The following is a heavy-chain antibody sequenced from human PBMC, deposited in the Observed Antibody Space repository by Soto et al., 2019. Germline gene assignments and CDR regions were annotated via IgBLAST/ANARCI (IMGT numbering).Heavy chain of an antibody. J-gene: IGHJ5*02. CDR3: ARGNQYYYGSGSYYNNWFDP. D-gene: IGHD3-10*01. Sequence: SDTLSLTCAVYGGSFSGYYWSWIRQPPGKGLEWIGEINHSGSTNYNPSLKSRVTISVDTSKNQFSLKLSSVTAADTAVYYCARGNQYYYGSGSYYNNWFDPWGQGTLVTVPQ. CDR2: INHSGST. V-gene: IGHV4-34*01. CDR1: GGSFSGYY.